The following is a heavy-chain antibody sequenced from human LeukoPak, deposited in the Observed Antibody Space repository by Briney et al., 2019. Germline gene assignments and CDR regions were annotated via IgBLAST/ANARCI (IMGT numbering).Heavy chain of an antibody. D-gene: IGHD6-6*01. V-gene: IGHV1-69*04. J-gene: IGHJ3*02. CDR1: GGTFSSYA. CDR3: ARDDRVYDAFDI. Sequence: ASVTVSCKASGGTFSSYAISWVRQAPGQGLEWMGRIIPILGIANYAQKFQGRVTITADKSTSTAYMELSSLRSEDTAVYYCARDDRVYDAFDIWGQGTMVTVSS. CDR2: IIPILGIA.